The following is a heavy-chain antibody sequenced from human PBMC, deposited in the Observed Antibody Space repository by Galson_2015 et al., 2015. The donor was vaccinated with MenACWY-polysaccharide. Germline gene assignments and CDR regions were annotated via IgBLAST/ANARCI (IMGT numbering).Heavy chain of an antibody. Sequence: SLRLSCAASGFTFSSYWMHWVRQAPGKGLVWVSVINSDGSGTTYADSVKGRFTISRDNTKNTLYLQMNSLRAEDTAVYYCATYCSSTSCYRGGGPWGQGTLVTVSS. CDR3: ATYCSSTSCYRGGGP. CDR1: GFTFSSYW. D-gene: IGHD2-2*02. J-gene: IGHJ5*02. V-gene: IGHV3-74*01. CDR2: INSDGSGT.